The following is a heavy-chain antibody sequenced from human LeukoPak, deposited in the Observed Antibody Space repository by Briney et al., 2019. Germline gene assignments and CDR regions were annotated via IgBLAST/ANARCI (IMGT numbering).Heavy chain of an antibody. V-gene: IGHV4-31*03. J-gene: IGHJ4*02. CDR3: ARGGYSYGPCDY. D-gene: IGHD5-18*01. CDR1: GGSISSGGYY. CDR2: IYYSGST. Sequence: SETLSLTCTVSGGSISSGGYYWSWIRQHPGKGLEWIGYIYYSGSTYYNPSLKSRVTISVDTSKNQFSLKLSSVTAADTAVYYCARGGYSYGPCDYWGQGTLVTVSS.